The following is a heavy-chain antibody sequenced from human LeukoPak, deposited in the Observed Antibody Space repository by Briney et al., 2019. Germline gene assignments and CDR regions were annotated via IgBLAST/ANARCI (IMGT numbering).Heavy chain of an antibody. CDR2: THDHGST. Sequence: SETLSLTCTVSGGSVSSSGHFWNWVRQTPGKGLEWIGYTHDHGSTNYNPSLKSRVTISVDTSKNQFSLKLSSVTAADTAVYYCARETSESAYGYWGQGTLVTVSS. V-gene: IGHV4-61*08. CDR1: GGSVSSSGHF. D-gene: IGHD3-3*01. CDR3: ARETSESAYGY. J-gene: IGHJ4*02.